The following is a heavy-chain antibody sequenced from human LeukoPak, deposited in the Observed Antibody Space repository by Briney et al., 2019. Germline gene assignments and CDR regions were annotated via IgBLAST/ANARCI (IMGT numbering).Heavy chain of an antibody. D-gene: IGHD5-12*01. CDR3: ARGLGVATLPYFDC. V-gene: IGHV4-59*01. CDR1: GGSISSYY. Sequence: SETLSLTCTVSGGSISSYYWSWIRQPPGKGLEWVGYIYYSGSTNYNPSLKSRVTISVDTSKNQFSLKLSSVTAADTAVYYCARGLGVATLPYFDCWGQGTLVTVSS. J-gene: IGHJ4*02. CDR2: IYYSGST.